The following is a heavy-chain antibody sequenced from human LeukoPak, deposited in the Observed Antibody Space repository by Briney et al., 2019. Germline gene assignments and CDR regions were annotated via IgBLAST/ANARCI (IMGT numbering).Heavy chain of an antibody. D-gene: IGHD2-15*01. CDR3: AKGGYCSGGSCQGYFDY. V-gene: IGHV1-8*01. CDR2: MNPNSGNT. CDR1: GYTFASYD. J-gene: IGHJ4*02. Sequence: ASVKVSCKASGYTFASYDINWVRQATGQGLEWMGWMNPNSGNTGYAQKFQGRVTMTRNTSISTAYMELSSLRAEDTAVYYCAKGGYCSGGSCQGYFDYWGQGTLVTVSS.